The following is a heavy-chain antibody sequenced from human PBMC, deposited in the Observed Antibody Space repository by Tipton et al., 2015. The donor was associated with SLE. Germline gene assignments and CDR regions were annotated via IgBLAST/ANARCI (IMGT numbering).Heavy chain of an antibody. CDR1: GFTFSTYA. J-gene: IGHJ2*01. Sequence: GSLRLSCAASGFTFSTYAMSWVRQAPGKGLEWVSVIYTGGSTYYADSVKGRFTLSGDNSKKTLYLQMSSLRVEDTAVYYCAKDKWDNPLLPAAPWYFDLWGRGTLVTVSS. D-gene: IGHD2-2*01. V-gene: IGHV3-23*03. CDR2: IYTGGST. CDR3: AKDKWDNPLLPAAPWYFDL.